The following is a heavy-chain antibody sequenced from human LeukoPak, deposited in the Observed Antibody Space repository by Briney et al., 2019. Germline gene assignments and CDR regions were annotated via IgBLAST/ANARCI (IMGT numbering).Heavy chain of an antibody. CDR3: ARRTYSYGFRFDP. CDR1: GGSINSGGYY. D-gene: IGHD3-16*02. Sequence: PSETLSLTCNVSGGSINSGGYYWGWIRQPPGKGLEWIGSIDYSGSAVYSPSLKSRLTISVDTSKNQFSLRVASATAADTAVYYCARRTYSYGFRFDPWGQGTLVTVSS. CDR2: IDYSGSA. J-gene: IGHJ5*02. V-gene: IGHV4-39*01.